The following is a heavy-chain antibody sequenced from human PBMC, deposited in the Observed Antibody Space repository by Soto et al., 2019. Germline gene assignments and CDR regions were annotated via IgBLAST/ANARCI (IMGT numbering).Heavy chain of an antibody. Sequence: QVQLVQSGAEVKKPGASVKVSCKASGYTFTSYAMHWVRQAPGQRLEWMGWINAGNGNTKYSQKFQGRVTITRDTSXXXXXXXXXXXXSEDTAVYYCARGLNGYLHYFDYWGQGTLVTVSS. D-gene: IGHD5-18*01. CDR1: GYTFTSYA. V-gene: IGHV1-3*01. CDR2: INAGNGNT. J-gene: IGHJ4*02. CDR3: ARGLNGYLHYFDY.